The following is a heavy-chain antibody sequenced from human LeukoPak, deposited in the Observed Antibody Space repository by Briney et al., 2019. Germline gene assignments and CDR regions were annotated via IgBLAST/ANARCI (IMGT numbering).Heavy chain of an antibody. J-gene: IGHJ2*01. V-gene: IGHV3-48*01. Sequence: PGGSLRLSCAASGFTFSSYSMNWVRQAPGKGLEWVSYISSSSSSTIYYADSVKGRFTISRDNAKNSLYLQMNSLRAEDTAVYYCAKGSQLDYYDSTGWGYFDLWGRGTLVTVSS. CDR2: ISSSSSSTI. CDR3: AKGSQLDYYDSTGWGYFDL. D-gene: IGHD3-22*01. CDR1: GFTFSSYS.